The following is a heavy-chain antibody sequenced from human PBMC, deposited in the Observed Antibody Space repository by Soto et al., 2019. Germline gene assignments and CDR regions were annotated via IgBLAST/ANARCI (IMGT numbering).Heavy chain of an antibody. CDR2: IIPIFGTA. D-gene: IGHD1-20*01. J-gene: IGHJ6*02. CDR3: AVGSREPYNWNYYSYGMDV. Sequence: QVQLVQSGAEVKKSGSSVKVSCKASGGTFSNYAISWVRQAPGQGLEWMGGIIPIFGTANNVQKFQGRVTITADRSTSTAYMELSSLRSEDTAVYYCAVGSREPYNWNYYSYGMDVWGQGTTVTVS. CDR1: GGTFSNYA. V-gene: IGHV1-69*06.